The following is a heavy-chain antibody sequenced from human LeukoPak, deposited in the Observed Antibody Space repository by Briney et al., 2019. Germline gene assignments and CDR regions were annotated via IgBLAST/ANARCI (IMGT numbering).Heavy chain of an antibody. J-gene: IGHJ4*02. D-gene: IGHD7-27*01. CDR3: AGGQPNWGFDF. CDR2: ISAYNGNT. Sequence: GASVKVSCKASGYTFTSHGISWVRQAPGQGLEWMGWISAYNGNTNYAQNLQGRVTMTTDTSTSTAYMELRSLRSDDTAVYYCAGGQPNWGFDFWGQGTPVTVSS. CDR1: GYTFTSHG. V-gene: IGHV1-18*01.